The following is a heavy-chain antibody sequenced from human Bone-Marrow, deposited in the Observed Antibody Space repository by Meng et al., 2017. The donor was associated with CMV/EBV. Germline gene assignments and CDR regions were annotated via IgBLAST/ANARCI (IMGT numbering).Heavy chain of an antibody. J-gene: IGHJ6*02. D-gene: IGHD3-10*01. CDR3: ARGYGSGSYYNPYYYYGMDV. CDR1: GGSFSGYY. CDR2: INHSGST. Sequence: ESLKISCAVYGGSFSGYYWSWIRQPPGKGLEWIGEINHSGSTNYNPSLKSRVTISVDTSKNQFSLKLSSVTAADTAVYYCARGYGSGSYYNPYYYYGMDVWGQGTTVTVSS. V-gene: IGHV4-34*01.